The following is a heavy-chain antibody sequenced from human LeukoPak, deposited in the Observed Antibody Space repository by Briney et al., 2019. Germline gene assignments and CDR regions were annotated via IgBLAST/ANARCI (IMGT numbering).Heavy chain of an antibody. J-gene: IGHJ3*02. CDR1: GFTFDDYA. Sequence: GRSLRLSCAASGFTFDDYAMHWVRQAPGKGLEWVSGISWNSGSIGYADSVKGRFTISRDSAKNSLYLQMDSLRAEDTALYYCAKGSGSYYNVGAFDIWGQGTMVTVSS. CDR2: ISWNSGSI. CDR3: AKGSGSYYNVGAFDI. V-gene: IGHV3-9*01. D-gene: IGHD3-10*01.